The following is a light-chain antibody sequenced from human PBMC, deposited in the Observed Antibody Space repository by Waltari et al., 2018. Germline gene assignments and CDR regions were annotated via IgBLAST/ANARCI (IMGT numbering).Light chain of an antibody. CDR3: QTWATGGV. Sequence: QFVVTQSPSASASLGASVRLTCTLSGGHINYAIAWHQQRPEKGLRFLIKLNGDGSHIKGDGIPDRFSASSSGSDYYLTISSLQSEDEADYYCQTWATGGVFGGGTKLTVL. CDR1: GGHINYA. V-gene: IGLV4-69*01. CDR2: LNGDGSH. J-gene: IGLJ3*02.